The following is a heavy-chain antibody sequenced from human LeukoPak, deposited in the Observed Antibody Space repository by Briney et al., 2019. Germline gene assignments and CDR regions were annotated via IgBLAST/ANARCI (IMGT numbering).Heavy chain of an antibody. CDR3: ASTSSRWSSAFDI. V-gene: IGHV4-59*08. J-gene: IGHJ3*02. CDR1: GGSISSYY. D-gene: IGHD2-8*02. Sequence: SETLSLTCSVSGGSISSYYWSWIRQPPGKGLEWIGYIYYSGSTNYNPSLKSRVTISVDTSKNQFSLKLSSVTAADTAVYYCASTSSRWSSAFDIWGQGTMVTVSS. CDR2: IYYSGST.